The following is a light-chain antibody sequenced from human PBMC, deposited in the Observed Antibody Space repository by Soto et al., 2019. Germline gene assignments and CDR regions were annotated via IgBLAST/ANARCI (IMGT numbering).Light chain of an antibody. CDR2: AAS. J-gene: IGKJ2*01. CDR3: QQSYRSPYT. Sequence: IQMTQSPSSLSASVGDRVTVTCRASQSINIYLNWYQQKPGKAPTLLIYAASSLQSGVPSRFSGGRSRTDFTLTISSLQAEDFATYYCQQSYRSPYTFGQGTKLEIK. CDR1: QSINIY. V-gene: IGKV1-39*01.